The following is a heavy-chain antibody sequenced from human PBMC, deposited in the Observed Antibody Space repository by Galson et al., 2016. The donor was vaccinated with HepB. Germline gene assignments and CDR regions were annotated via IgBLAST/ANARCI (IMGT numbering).Heavy chain of an antibody. V-gene: IGHV3-64*01. CDR1: GFTFGSHV. D-gene: IGHD6-25*01. J-gene: IGHJ4*02. Sequence: SLRLSCAASGFTFGSHVMHWVRQAPGKVLEYVSCISYNVWTTYYGNSVKGRFTISRDSSKDHLSLQLDSLRVEDTAVSYRTREHLQRRTGLDLWGRGTLVTVSS. CDR3: TREHLQRRTGLDL. CDR2: ISYNVWTT.